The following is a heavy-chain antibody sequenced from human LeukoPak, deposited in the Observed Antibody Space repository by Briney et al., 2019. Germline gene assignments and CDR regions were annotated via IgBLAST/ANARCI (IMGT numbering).Heavy chain of an antibody. CDR3: ARATAVAGTGMDFLDY. CDR1: GYTFMRYW. Sequence: AESLKISCKGSGYTFMRYWIGWVRQMPGKGLEWMGIIYPGDSDTRYSPSFQGQATISADKSINTAYLQWNSLKASDTAMYYCARATAVAGTGMDFLDYWGQGTLVTVSS. V-gene: IGHV5-51*01. D-gene: IGHD6-19*01. CDR2: IYPGDSDT. J-gene: IGHJ4*01.